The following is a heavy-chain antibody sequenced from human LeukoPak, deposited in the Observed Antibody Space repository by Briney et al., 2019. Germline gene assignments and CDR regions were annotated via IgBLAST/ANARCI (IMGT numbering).Heavy chain of an antibody. CDR3: AREGLNMVRGVIPKEAWGWFDP. J-gene: IGHJ5*02. CDR2: IHHSGSI. D-gene: IGHD3-10*01. Sequence: ASETLSLTCAVSGVSISSNLWWTWVRQPPGKGLEWIAEIHHSGSINYNPSLKSRVTISVDKAKNQFSLNLNSVTAADTAVYYCAREGLNMVRGVIPKEAWGWFDPWGQGTLVTVSS. V-gene: IGHV4-4*02. CDR1: GVSISSNLW.